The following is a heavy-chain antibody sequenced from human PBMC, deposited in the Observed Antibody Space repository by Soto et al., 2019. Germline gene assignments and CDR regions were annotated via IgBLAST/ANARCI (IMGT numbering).Heavy chain of an antibody. Sequence: QVQLVQSGAEVKKPGASVKVSCKASGYTFSSYGISWVRQAPGQGLEWMGWISAYNGNKKYAQKLQGRVTMTTDTSTSKADMELRSLRSDDTAVYYGARDGPPMDYWGQGTLVTVSS. D-gene: IGHD2-2*01. CDR1: GYTFSSYG. J-gene: IGHJ4*02. V-gene: IGHV1-18*01. CDR2: ISAYNGNK. CDR3: ARDGPPMDY.